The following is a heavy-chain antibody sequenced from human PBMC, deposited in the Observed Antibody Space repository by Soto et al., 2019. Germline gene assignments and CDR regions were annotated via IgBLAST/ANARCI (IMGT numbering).Heavy chain of an antibody. CDR3: ARAPSIAAAGTYWFDP. J-gene: IGHJ5*02. V-gene: IGHV4-39*01. CDR1: GGSISSSSYY. D-gene: IGHD6-13*01. CDR2: IYYSGST. Sequence: SETLSLTCTVSGGSISSSSYYWGWIRQPPGKGLEWIGSIYYSGSTYYNTSLKSQVTISVDTSKNQFSLKLSSVTAADTAVYYCARAPSIAAAGTYWFDPWGQGTLVTVSS.